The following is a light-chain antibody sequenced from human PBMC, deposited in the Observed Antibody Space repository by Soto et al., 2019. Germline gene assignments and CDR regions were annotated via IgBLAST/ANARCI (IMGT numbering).Light chain of an antibody. Sequence: AIQLTQSPSSMSASVGDRVTITCLASQGISSALAWYQQKPGKAPKLLIYDASSLESGVPSRFSGSGSGTDFTLTISSLQPEDFAVYYCQQYGILPITFGQGRLLEIK. CDR2: DAS. CDR1: QGISSA. J-gene: IGKJ5*01. V-gene: IGKV1-13*02. CDR3: QQYGILPIT.